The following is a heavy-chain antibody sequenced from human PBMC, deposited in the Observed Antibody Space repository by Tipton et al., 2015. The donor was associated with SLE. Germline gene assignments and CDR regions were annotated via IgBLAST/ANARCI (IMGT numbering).Heavy chain of an antibody. CDR3: ARGDPTVADY. CDR1: GGSFSGYY. Sequence: TLSLTCAVYGGSFSGYYWSWIRQPPGKGLEWIGEINHSGSTNYNPSLKSRVTKSVDTSKNQFSLKLSSVTAADTAVYYCARGDPTVADYWGQGTLVTVSS. J-gene: IGHJ4*02. D-gene: IGHD1-1*01. V-gene: IGHV4-34*01. CDR2: INHSGST.